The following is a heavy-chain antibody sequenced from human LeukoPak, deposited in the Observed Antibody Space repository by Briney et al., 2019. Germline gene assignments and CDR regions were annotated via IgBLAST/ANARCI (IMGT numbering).Heavy chain of an antibody. Sequence: GGSLRLSCAASGFTFSSYWMSWVRQARGKGLEWVANIQQDGSEKYYVDSVRGRFTISRDNAKNSLYLQMNSLRAEDTAVYYCVRGLGYSYGNGDYWGQGTLVTVSS. CDR2: IQQDGSEK. D-gene: IGHD5-18*01. J-gene: IGHJ4*02. CDR1: GFTFSSYW. CDR3: VRGLGYSYGNGDY. V-gene: IGHV3-7*01.